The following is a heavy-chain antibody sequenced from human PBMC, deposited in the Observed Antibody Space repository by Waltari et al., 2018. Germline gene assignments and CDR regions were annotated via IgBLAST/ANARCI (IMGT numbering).Heavy chain of an antibody. V-gene: IGHV3-74*01. D-gene: IGHD1-26*01. CDR2: TNKDGSGT. J-gene: IGHJ4*02. CDR1: GFGLSHHW. Sequence: EVQLVESGGGLVQTGGSLRLSCSASGFGLSHHWMDWVRQVPGKGLVWVARTNKDGSGTAYADFVEGRLTISRDNAKSTLHLQMTSLTAEDTAVYYCVREKDLGGTCVFDFWGRGTLVTVSS. CDR3: VREKDLGGTCVFDF.